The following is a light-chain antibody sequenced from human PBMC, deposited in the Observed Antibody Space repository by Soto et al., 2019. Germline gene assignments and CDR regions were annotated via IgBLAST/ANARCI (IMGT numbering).Light chain of an antibody. J-gene: IGLJ2*01. CDR3: SSYTTGRTLV. V-gene: IGLV2-14*03. Sequence: QSVLTQPASVSGSPGQSITISCTGTNIDVGAYNFVSWYQQHPGKAPKLMIYDVTSRPSGVSNRFSGSKSGNTASLTISGLQAEDEADYYCSSYTTGRTLVFGGGTKLTVL. CDR2: DVT. CDR1: NIDVGAYNF.